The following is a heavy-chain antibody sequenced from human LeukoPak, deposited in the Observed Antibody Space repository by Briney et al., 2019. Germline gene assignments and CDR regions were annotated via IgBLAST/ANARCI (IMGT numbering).Heavy chain of an antibody. CDR3: ARGRFGNPLQLEPRRPFDM. CDR2: INRSGVT. Sequence: SETLSLTCTVSGGSISSYYWSWIRQPPGKGLEWIGEINRSGVTNYNPSLKSRVTLSVDTSKNQFSLKLTSVTAADSAVFYCARGRFGNPLQLEPRRPFDMWGQGTMVAISS. V-gene: IGHV4-34*01. CDR1: GGSISSYY. D-gene: IGHD1-1*01. J-gene: IGHJ3*02.